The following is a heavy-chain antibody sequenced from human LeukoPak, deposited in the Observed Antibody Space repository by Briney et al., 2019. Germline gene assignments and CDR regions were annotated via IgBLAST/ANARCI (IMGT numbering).Heavy chain of an antibody. J-gene: IGHJ4*02. D-gene: IGHD2-8*01. V-gene: IGHV3-23*01. CDR1: GFAFSSYW. CDR3: AKSAGGVGDYYFDY. CDR2: ISGSGGST. Sequence: PGGSLRLSCVASGFAFSSYWMSWVRQAPGKGLEWVSAISGSGGSTYYADSVKGRFTISRDNSKNTLYLQMNSLRAEDTAVYYCAKSAGGVGDYYFDYWGQGTLVTVSS.